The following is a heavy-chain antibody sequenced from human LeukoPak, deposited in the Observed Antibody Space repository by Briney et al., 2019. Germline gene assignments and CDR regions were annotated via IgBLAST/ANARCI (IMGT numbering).Heavy chain of an antibody. Sequence: GGFLRLSCAASGFTFDDYAMHWVRQAPGKGLEWVSGISWNSGSIGYADSVKGRFTISRDNAKNSLYLQMNSLRAEDTALYYCAKGVDTAMETFYYFDYWGQGTLVTVSS. D-gene: IGHD5-18*01. CDR3: AKGVDTAMETFYYFDY. CDR2: ISWNSGSI. CDR1: GFTFDDYA. J-gene: IGHJ4*02. V-gene: IGHV3-9*01.